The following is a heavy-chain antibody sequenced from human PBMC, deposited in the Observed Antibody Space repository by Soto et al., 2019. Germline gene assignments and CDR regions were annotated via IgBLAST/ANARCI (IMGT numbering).Heavy chain of an antibody. J-gene: IGHJ4*02. D-gene: IGHD1-26*01. Sequence: EVQLLESGGGLVQPGGSLRLSCAASGFTFSSYAMSWVRQAPGKGLGWVSAISGSGGSTYYADSVKGRFTISRDNSKNTLYLQMNSLRAEDTAVYYCAKGIVRSQVGAAKYWGQGTLVTVSS. CDR2: ISGSGGST. V-gene: IGHV3-23*01. CDR3: AKGIVRSQVGAAKY. CDR1: GFTFSSYA.